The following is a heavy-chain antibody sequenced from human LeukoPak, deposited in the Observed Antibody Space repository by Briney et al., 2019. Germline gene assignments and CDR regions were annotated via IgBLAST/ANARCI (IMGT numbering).Heavy chain of an antibody. CDR3: ARAGWDGTGPNTPWFDP. CDR1: GYTFTCYY. D-gene: IGHD1-26*01. CDR2: INPNSGST. J-gene: IGHJ5*02. Sequence: ASVKVSCKAAGYTFTCYYMHWVRQAPGQGLEWMGWINPNSGSTNYAEKFQGRVTMTRDTSISKVYMQLIRLRAEDTAVYYCARAGWDGTGPNTPWFDPWGQGTLVTVSS. V-gene: IGHV1-2*02.